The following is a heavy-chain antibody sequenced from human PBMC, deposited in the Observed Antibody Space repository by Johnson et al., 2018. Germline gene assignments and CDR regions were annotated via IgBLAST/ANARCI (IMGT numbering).Heavy chain of an antibody. CDR1: GFTFDEFA. Sequence: EVQLVESGGGLVQPGRSLRVSCAASGFTFDEFAMHWVRQAPGKGLEWDSGISWNSGKIDYADSVKGRFIISRANAKNSLYLQMNRRRPEATAVYYCGKDKGGGFHYYYGMDVWGQGTTVTVSS. CDR2: ISWNSGKI. J-gene: IGHJ6*02. D-gene: IGHD3-10*01. CDR3: GKDKGGGFHYYYGMDV. V-gene: IGHV3-9*01.